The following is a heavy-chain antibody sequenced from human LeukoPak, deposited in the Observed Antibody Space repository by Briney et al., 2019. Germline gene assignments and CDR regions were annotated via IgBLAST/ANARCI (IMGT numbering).Heavy chain of an antibody. CDR2: IGSSSTYT. CDR3: ARGGQELDN. V-gene: IGHV3-11*06. CDR1: GFTFSDFY. D-gene: IGHD1-26*01. J-gene: IGHJ4*02. Sequence: GGSLRLSCAASGFTFSDFYVSWIRQAPGKGLEWVSYIGSSSTYTNYADSVKGRFTISRDNAKNSLYLQMSSLRADDTAVYYCARGGQELDNWGQGTLVTVSS.